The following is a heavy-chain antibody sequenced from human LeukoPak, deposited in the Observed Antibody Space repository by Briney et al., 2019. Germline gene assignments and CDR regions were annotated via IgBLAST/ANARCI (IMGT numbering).Heavy chain of an antibody. CDR1: GGSISSSSYY. Sequence: PSETLSLACTVSGGSISSSSYYWGWIRQPPGKGLEWIGSIYYSGSTYYNPSLKSRVTISVDTSKNQFSLKLSSVTAADTAVYYCARRLVIIRNLDYWGQGTLVTVSS. J-gene: IGHJ4*02. D-gene: IGHD3/OR15-3a*01. CDR3: ARRLVIIRNLDY. V-gene: IGHV4-39*01. CDR2: IYYSGST.